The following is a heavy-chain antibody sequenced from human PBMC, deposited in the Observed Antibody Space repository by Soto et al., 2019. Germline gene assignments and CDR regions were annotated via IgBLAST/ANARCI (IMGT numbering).Heavy chain of an antibody. Sequence: GASVKVSCKASGYSFTSYALQWVRQAPGQRLEWMGWINAANGNTKYSQKFQARVTITRDTSATTTYMALSGLTSEDTAVYYCARDQGYYDSGAYSFPWGQGTLVTVSS. D-gene: IGHD3-22*01. V-gene: IGHV1-3*01. J-gene: IGHJ5*02. CDR2: INAANGNT. CDR3: ARDQGYYDSGAYSFP. CDR1: GYSFTSYA.